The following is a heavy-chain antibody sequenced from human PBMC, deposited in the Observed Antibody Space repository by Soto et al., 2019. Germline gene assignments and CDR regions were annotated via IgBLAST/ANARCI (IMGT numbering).Heavy chain of an antibody. CDR1: GFSCSGCL. CDR2: INQDGSAK. CDR3: AGNER. Sequence: EVQLVESGGGLVQPGGSLRLSCAVSGFSCSGCLMSWVRQTPGKGLEWVANINQDGSAKDYVDSVKGRFTISRDNAKNSLYLEMNSLRAEDTAVYYCAGNERWGQGTLVTVSS. J-gene: IGHJ4*02. V-gene: IGHV3-7*05.